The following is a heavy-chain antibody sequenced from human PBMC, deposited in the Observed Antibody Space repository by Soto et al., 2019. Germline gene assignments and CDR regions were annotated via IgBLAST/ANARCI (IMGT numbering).Heavy chain of an antibody. CDR3: ARAGNYHGSGSYVYYSGMDV. CDR1: GGSISSYY. Sequence: SETLSLTCTVSGGSISSYYWSWIRQPPGKGLEWIGYIYYSGSTNYNPSLKSRVTISVDTSKNQFSLKLSSVTAADTAVYYCARAGNYHGSGSYVYYSGMDVWGQGTTVTVSS. D-gene: IGHD3-10*01. CDR2: IYYSGST. V-gene: IGHV4-59*01. J-gene: IGHJ6*02.